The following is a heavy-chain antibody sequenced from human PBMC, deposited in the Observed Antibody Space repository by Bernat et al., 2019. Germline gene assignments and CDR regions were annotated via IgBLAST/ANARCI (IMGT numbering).Heavy chain of an antibody. CDR3: AKANSDAPRYYFDY. Sequence: EVQLLESGGGLVQPGASLRLSCAASGFTFGSFAMNWVRQAPGKGLEWVSGISDSGSSTYYADSVKGRFTVSRDKSKNTLYLQMISLRAEDTAVYYCAKANSDAPRYYFDYWGQGSLVTVSS. CDR1: GFTFGSFA. CDR2: ISDSGSST. D-gene: IGHD2-21*02. V-gene: IGHV3-23*01. J-gene: IGHJ4*02.